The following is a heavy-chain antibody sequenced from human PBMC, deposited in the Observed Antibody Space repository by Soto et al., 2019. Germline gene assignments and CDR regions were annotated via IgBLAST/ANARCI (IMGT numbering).Heavy chain of an antibody. CDR1: GYTFTSYW. D-gene: IGHD2-8*01. V-gene: IGHV5-51*01. J-gene: IGHJ4*02. CDR3: ARQTVYASYYFDY. CDR2: IYPADSDA. Sequence: EVQLVQSGAEVGKPGESLKISCKGSGYTFTSYWIGWVRQMPGKGLELMGIIYPADSDARYSPSFQGQVTISVDKSISTAYLQWSSLKASDTAIYYCARQTVYASYYFDYWGQGTLVTVSS.